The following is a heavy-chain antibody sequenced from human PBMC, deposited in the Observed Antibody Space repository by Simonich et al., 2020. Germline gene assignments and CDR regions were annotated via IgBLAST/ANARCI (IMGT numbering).Heavy chain of an antibody. J-gene: IGHJ4*02. D-gene: IGHD1-1*01. CDR3: ARGRNDFDY. Sequence: EVQLVESGGGVVRPGGSLRLSCAASGFTFDDYGMSWVRQATGEGLGGVLGINWNGGSKGYADSGKGRFTISRDNAKNSLYLQMNSLRAEDTALYHCARGRNDFDYWGQGTLVTVSS. CDR2: INWNGGSK. V-gene: IGHV3-20*01. CDR1: GFTFDDYG.